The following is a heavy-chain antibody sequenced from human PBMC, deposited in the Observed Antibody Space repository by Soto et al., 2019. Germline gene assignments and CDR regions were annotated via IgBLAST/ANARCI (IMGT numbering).Heavy chain of an antibody. D-gene: IGHD3-3*01. CDR3: AHLVLRFLEWFPTGKYYFDY. CDR1: WFSLSTSGVG. V-gene: IGHV2-5*02. CDR2: IYWDDDK. Sequence: SGATLVNPTQTVTLTCTFSWFSLSTSGVGVGWIRQPPGKALEWLALIYWDDDKRYSPSLKSRLTTTKDTSKNQVVLTMTNMDPVDTATYYCAHLVLRFLEWFPTGKYYFDYWGQGTLVTVSS. J-gene: IGHJ4*02.